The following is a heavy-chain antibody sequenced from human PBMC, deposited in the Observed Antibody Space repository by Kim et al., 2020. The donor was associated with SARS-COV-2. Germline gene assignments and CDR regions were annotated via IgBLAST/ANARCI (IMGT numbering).Heavy chain of an antibody. Sequence: LKGRVTISVDTSKNQFSLKLSSVTAADTAVYYCARATPYYDSSGSFLDYWGQGTLVTVSS. V-gene: IGHV4-34*01. CDR3: ARATPYYDSSGSFLDY. J-gene: IGHJ4*02. D-gene: IGHD3-22*01.